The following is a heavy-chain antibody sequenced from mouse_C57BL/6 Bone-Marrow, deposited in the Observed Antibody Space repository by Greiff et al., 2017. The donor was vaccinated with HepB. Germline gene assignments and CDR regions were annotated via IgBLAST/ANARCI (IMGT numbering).Heavy chain of an antibody. CDR3: TYYYGSSTADWYFDV. D-gene: IGHD1-1*01. CDR2: IDPEDGDT. V-gene: IGHV14-1*01. Sequence: EVQLQQSGAELVRPGASVKLSCTASGFNIKDYYMHWVKQRPEQGLEWIGRIDPEDGDTEYDPKFQGKATMTADTSSNTAYLQLSSLTSEDTAVYYCTYYYGSSTADWYFDVWGAGTTVTVSA. J-gene: IGHJ1*01. CDR1: GFNIKDYY.